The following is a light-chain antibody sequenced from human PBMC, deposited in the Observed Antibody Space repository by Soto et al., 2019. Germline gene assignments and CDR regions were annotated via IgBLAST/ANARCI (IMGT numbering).Light chain of an antibody. CDR1: QSVGSN. J-gene: IGKJ2*01. CDR3: QQFSDWPRS. CDR2: GAS. V-gene: IGKV3-15*01. Sequence: EIVMTQSPGTLSVSPGERATLSCRASQSVGSNLAWYQQKPGQAPRLLIYGASTRASGIPARFSGSGSGTEFTLTISSLQSEDFAGYSCQQFSDWPRSFGLGTKLEI.